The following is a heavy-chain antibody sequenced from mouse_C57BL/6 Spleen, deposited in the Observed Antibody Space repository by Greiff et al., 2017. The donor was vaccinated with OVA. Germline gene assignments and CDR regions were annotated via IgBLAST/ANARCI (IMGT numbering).Heavy chain of an antibody. J-gene: IGHJ2*01. V-gene: IGHV1-52*01. CDR2: IDPSDSET. Sequence: VQLQQPGAELVRPGSSVKLSCKASGYTFTSYWMHWVKQRPIQGLEWIGNIDPSDSETHYNQKFKDKATLTVDKPSSTAYMQLSSLTSEDSAVYYCATIYYGNYFDYWGQGTTLTVSS. CDR3: ATIYYGNYFDY. D-gene: IGHD2-1*01. CDR1: GYTFTSYW.